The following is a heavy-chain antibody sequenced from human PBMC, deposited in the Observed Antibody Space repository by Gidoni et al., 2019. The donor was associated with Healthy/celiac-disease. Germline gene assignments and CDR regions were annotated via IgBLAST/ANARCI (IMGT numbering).Heavy chain of an antibody. CDR3: ARERALMITFGGVIVNSDAFDI. CDR1: GYTFTSYR. D-gene: IGHD3-16*02. J-gene: IGHJ3*02. V-gene: IGHV1-18*04. CDR2: ISAYNGNT. Sequence: QVQLVQSGAEVKKPGASVKVSCKASGYTFTSYRISWVRQDPGQGLEWMGWISAYNGNTNYAQKLQGRVTMTTDTSTSTAYMELRSLRSDDTAVYYCARERALMITFGGVIVNSDAFDIWGQGTMVTVSS.